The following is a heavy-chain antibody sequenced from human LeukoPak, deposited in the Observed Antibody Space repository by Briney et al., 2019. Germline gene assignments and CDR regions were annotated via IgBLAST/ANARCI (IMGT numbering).Heavy chain of an antibody. V-gene: IGHV3-74*01. CDR1: GFTFSGYW. CDR3: ANLYGDYPDY. J-gene: IGHJ4*02. CDR2: IKGDGSST. D-gene: IGHD4-17*01. Sequence: GSLRLSCAASGFTFSGYWMHWVRQAPGKGLVWVSNIKGDGSSTGYADSVKGRFTISRDNSKNTLYLQMNSLRAEDTAAYYCANLYGDYPDYWGQGTLVTVSS.